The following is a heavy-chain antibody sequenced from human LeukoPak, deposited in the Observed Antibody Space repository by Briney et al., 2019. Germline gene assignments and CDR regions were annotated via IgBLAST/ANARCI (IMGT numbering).Heavy chain of an antibody. CDR2: IVVGSGNT. CDR3: AAPRGDGYNSDYYYYGVDV. V-gene: IGHV1-58*02. Sequence: SVKVSCKASGFTFTSSAMQWVRQARGQRLEWIGWIVVGSGNTNYAQKFQERVTITRDMSTSTAYMELSSLRSEDTAVYYCAAPRGDGYNSDYYYYGVDVWGQGTTVTVSS. D-gene: IGHD5-24*01. CDR1: GFTFTSSA. J-gene: IGHJ6*02.